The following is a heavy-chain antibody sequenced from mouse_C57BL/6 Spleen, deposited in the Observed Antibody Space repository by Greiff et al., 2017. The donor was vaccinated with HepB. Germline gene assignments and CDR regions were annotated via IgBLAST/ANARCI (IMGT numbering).Heavy chain of an antibody. CDR1: GYAFSSYW. V-gene: IGHV1-80*01. D-gene: IGHD1-1*01. CDR2: IYPGDGDT. J-gene: IGHJ4*01. Sequence: QVQLKESGAELVKPGASVKISCKASGYAFSSYWMNWVKQRPGKGLEWIGQIYPGDGDTNYNGKFKGKATLTADKSSSTAYMQLSSLTSEDSAVYFCARWPYYGSSYDYAMDYWGQGTSVTVSS. CDR3: ARWPYYGSSYDYAMDY.